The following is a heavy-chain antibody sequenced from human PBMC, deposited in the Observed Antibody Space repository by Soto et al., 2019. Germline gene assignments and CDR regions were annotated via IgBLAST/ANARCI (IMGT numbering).Heavy chain of an antibody. D-gene: IGHD2-15*01. CDR2: IYPGDSDT. V-gene: IGHV5-51*01. Sequence: GESLKISCKGSGYSFTSYWIGWVRQMPGKGLEWMGIIYPGDSDTRYSPSFQGQVTISADKSISTAYLQWSSLKASDTAMYYCARHPHPSLLGYRSGGSCYREYYGMDVCRRGTTVTASS. J-gene: IGHJ6*01. CDR1: GYSFTSYW. CDR3: ARHPHPSLLGYRSGGSCYREYYGMDV.